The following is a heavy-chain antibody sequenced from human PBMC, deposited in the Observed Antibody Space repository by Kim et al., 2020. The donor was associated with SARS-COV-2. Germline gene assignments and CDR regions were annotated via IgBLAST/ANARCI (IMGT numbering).Heavy chain of an antibody. V-gene: IGHV4-31*03. CDR2: IYYSGST. CDR3: ARGGQWLFDAFGL. Sequence: SETLSLTCTVSGGSISSGGYYWSWIRQHPGKGLEWIGYIYYSGSTYYNPSLKSRLTISVDTSKNQFSLKLTSVTAADTAVYYCARGGQWLFDAFGLWGQGTMVTVSS. CDR1: GGSISSGGYY. J-gene: IGHJ3*01. D-gene: IGHD3-22*01.